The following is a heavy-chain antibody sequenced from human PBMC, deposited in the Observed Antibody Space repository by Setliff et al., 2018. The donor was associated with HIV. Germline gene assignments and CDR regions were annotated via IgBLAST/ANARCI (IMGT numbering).Heavy chain of an antibody. J-gene: IGHJ2*01. CDR3: ARVLTYFSDTSGRNWYFDL. CDR1: GDSISSYY. D-gene: IGHD3-22*01. V-gene: IGHV4-59*01. CDR2: VYYSGST. Sequence: SETLSLTCTVSGDSISSYYWSWIRQPPGKGLEWIGYVYYSGSTNYSPSLKSRVTISVDTSKNQFSLRLASVTAADTAVYHCARVLTYFSDTSGRNWYFDLWGRGALVTVSS.